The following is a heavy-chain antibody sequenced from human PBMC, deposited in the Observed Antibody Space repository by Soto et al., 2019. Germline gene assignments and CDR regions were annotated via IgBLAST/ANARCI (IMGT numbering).Heavy chain of an antibody. Sequence: GGSLRLSCAASVFTFSSYSMNWVRQAPGKGLEWVSSISSSSYIYYADSVKGRFTISRDNAKNSLYLQMNSLRAEDTAVYYCARDTGYDFWCGPIDAYGMDVWGQGTTVTVSS. J-gene: IGHJ6*02. CDR1: VFTFSSYS. CDR2: ISSSSYI. V-gene: IGHV3-21*01. D-gene: IGHD3-3*01. CDR3: ARDTGYDFWCGPIDAYGMDV.